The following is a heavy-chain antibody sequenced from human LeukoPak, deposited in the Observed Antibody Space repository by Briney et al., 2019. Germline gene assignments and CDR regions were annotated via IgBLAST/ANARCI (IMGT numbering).Heavy chain of an antibody. CDR3: ARDLIVGTTIRYYFDY. D-gene: IGHD1-26*01. CDR1: GFIFDDYT. CDR2: ISWDGGST. J-gene: IGHJ4*02. V-gene: IGHV3-43*01. Sequence: GGSLRLSCEGSGFIFDDYTMHWVLQAPGKGLEWISLISWDGGSTYYADSVKGRFTISRDNAKNSLYLQMNSLRAEDTAVYYCARDLIVGTTIRYYFDYWGQGTLVTVSS.